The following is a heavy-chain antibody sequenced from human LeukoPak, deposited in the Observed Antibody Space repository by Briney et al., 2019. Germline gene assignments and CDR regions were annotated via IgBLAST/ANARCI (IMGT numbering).Heavy chain of an antibody. CDR1: GFTFSSYA. CDR2: ISGSGGST. J-gene: IGHJ4*02. V-gene: IGHV3-23*01. D-gene: IGHD4-23*01. Sequence: PGGSLRLSCAASGFTFSSYAMSWVRQAPGKGLEWVSAISGSGGSTYYADSVKGRFTMSRDNSKNTLYLQMNSLRAEDTAVYYCAKDYYYGGNVFDYWGQGTLVTVSS. CDR3: AKDYYYGGNVFDY.